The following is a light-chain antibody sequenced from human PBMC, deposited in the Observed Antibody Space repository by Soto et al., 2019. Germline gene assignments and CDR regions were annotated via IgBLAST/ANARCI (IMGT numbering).Light chain of an antibody. Sequence: DIQMTQSPPSLSASVGDRVTITCRASQSIFRSLHWYQQKPGKAPKLLIYAASNLQSGVPSRFSGRESGTDFILTISSLQPEDFATYYCQQLYAAPVTFGQGTKVEIK. CDR2: AAS. CDR1: QSIFRS. J-gene: IGKJ1*01. V-gene: IGKV1-39*01. CDR3: QQLYAAPVT.